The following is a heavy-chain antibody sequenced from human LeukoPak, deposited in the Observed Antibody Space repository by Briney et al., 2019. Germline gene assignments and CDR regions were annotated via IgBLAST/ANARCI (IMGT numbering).Heavy chain of an antibody. CDR1: GFTFSSYA. Sequence: PGGSLRLSCAASGFTFSSYAMSWVRQAPGKGLEWVSAISGSGGSTYYADSVKGRFTISRDNSKNTLYLQMNSLRAEDTAVYYCARESDSYDSSGYLDFDYWGQGTLVTVSS. D-gene: IGHD3-22*01. CDR3: ARESDSYDSSGYLDFDY. J-gene: IGHJ4*02. V-gene: IGHV3-23*01. CDR2: ISGSGGST.